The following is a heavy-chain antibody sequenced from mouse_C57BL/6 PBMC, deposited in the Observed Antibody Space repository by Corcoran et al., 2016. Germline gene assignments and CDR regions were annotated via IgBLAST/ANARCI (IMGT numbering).Heavy chain of an antibody. Sequence: QVQLQQSGPELVKPGASVKISCKASGYTFTDYYINWVKQRPGQGLEWIGWIFPGSGSTYYNEKFKGKATLTVDKSSSTAYMLLSSLTSEDSAVYFCAEDIYYYGSSYSWFAYWGQGTLVTVSA. J-gene: IGHJ3*01. V-gene: IGHV1-75*01. CDR1: GYTFTDYY. CDR3: AEDIYYYGSSYSWFAY. CDR2: IFPGSGST. D-gene: IGHD1-1*01.